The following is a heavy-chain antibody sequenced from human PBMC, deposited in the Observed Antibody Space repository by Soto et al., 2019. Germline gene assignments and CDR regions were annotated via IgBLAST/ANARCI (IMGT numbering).Heavy chain of an antibody. Sequence: QVQLVQSGAEVKKPGSSVKVSCKAPGGTFSSYAISWVRQAPGQGLEWMGGIIPIFGTANYAQKLQGRVTITADESTSTGYMELRSQRTEDTAVYYCARSQGGSSSLDIYYYYYYGMDVWGQGTTVTVSS. D-gene: IGHD2-15*01. CDR2: IIPIFGTA. CDR3: ARSQGGSSSLDIYYYYYYGMDV. J-gene: IGHJ6*02. V-gene: IGHV1-69*01. CDR1: GGTFSSYA.